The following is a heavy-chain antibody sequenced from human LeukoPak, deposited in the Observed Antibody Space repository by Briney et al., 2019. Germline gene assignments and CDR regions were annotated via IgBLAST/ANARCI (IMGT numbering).Heavy chain of an antibody. Sequence: PGGSLRLPCAASGFRFADSWMHWVRQAPGKGLLWVSRINNDGSDTRYADSVRGRFTISRDNAKNTLYLQMNSLRAEDTAVYYCARVSGLGMNEYYQHWGQGTLVTVPS. CDR1: GFRFADSW. V-gene: IGHV3-74*01. CDR3: ARVSGLGMNEYYQH. D-gene: IGHD3-10*01. J-gene: IGHJ1*01. CDR2: INNDGSDT.